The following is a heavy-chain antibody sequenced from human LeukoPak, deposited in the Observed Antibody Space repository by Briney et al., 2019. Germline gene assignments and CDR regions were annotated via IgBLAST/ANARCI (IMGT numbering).Heavy chain of an antibody. CDR1: GGTFSIYA. CDR3: AREPTITMMGLYKPYNWFDP. CDR2: IIPIFGTA. D-gene: IGHD3-22*01. V-gene: IGHV1-69*13. Sequence: ASVKVSCKASGGTFSIYAISWVRQAPGQGLEWMGGIIPIFGTANYAQKFQGRATITADESTSTAYMELSSLRSEDTAVYYCAREPTITMMGLYKPYNWFDPWGQGTLVTVSS. J-gene: IGHJ5*02.